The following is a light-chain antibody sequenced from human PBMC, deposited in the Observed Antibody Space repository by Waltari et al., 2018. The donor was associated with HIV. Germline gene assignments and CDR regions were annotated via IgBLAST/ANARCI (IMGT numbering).Light chain of an antibody. V-gene: IGKV3-20*01. J-gene: IGKJ4*01. CDR3: QQYGSSSLT. CDR1: QSVSSSY. CDR2: GAS. Sequence: EIVLTQSPGTLSLSPGERAPLSCRASQSVSSSYLAWYQQKPGQAPRLLIYGASSRATGIPDRFSGSGSGTDFTLTISRLEPEDFAVYYCQQYGSSSLTFGGGTKVEIK.